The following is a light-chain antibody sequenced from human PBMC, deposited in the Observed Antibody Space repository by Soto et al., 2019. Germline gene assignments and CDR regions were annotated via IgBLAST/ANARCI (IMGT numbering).Light chain of an antibody. J-gene: IGKJ5*01. Sequence: EIVLTQSRGTLSLSPWERATLYCRASQTFSNSFLSWFQQIPGQAPRLLIYGASMRATGIPDRFSGSGSGTDFTLTISRLEPEDFAVYYCQQCGSSSTFGQGTRLEIK. CDR1: QTFSNSF. CDR3: QQCGSSST. CDR2: GAS. V-gene: IGKV3-20*01.